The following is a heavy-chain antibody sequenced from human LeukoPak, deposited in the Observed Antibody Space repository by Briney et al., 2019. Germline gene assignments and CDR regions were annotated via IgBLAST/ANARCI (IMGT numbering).Heavy chain of an antibody. Sequence: GGSLRLSCAASGFTFSYYVMRWVRQAPGKGLERVSGISASGGSRYYADSVKGRFTISRDNSKNTVYLQMNSLRVEDTAIYYCAQDRGATVTTFVNWGQGTLVTVSS. CDR1: GFTFSYYV. CDR3: AQDRGATVTTFVN. D-gene: IGHD4-17*01. V-gene: IGHV3-23*01. CDR2: ISASGGSR. J-gene: IGHJ4*02.